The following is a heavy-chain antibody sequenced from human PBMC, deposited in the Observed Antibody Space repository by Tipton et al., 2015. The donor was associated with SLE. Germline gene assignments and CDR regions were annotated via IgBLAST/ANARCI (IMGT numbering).Heavy chain of an antibody. CDR1: GFTFSNYG. J-gene: IGHJ4*02. V-gene: IGHV3-30*02. Sequence: GSLRLSCAASGFTFSNYGMHWVRQAPGKGLEWVAFIQYDGSNKNHADSVKGRFTISRDSSKNTLYLQMNSLRAEDTAVYYCAKDPGGDFFDYWGQGTLVTVSS. CDR3: AKDPGGDFFDY. D-gene: IGHD1-26*01. CDR2: IQYDGSNK.